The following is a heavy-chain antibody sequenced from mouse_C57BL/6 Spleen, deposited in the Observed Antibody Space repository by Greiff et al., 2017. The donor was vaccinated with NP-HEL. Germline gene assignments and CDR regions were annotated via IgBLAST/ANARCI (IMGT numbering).Heavy chain of an antibody. V-gene: IGHV1-82*01. CDR2: IYPGDGDT. CDR1: GYAFSSSW. Sequence: VQLQQSGPELVKPGASVKISCKASGYAFSSSWMNWVKQRPGKGLEWIGRIYPGDGDTNYNGKFKGKATLTADKSSSTAYMQLSSLTSEDSEVYFCARFDGYSGFAYWGQGTLVTVSA. J-gene: IGHJ3*01. D-gene: IGHD2-3*01. CDR3: ARFDGYSGFAY.